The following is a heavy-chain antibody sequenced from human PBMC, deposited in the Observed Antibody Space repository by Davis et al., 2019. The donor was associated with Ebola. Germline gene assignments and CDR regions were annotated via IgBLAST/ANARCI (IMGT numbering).Heavy chain of an antibody. CDR1: GGSISSYY. J-gene: IGHJ4*02. D-gene: IGHD3-3*01. V-gene: IGHV4-59*01. CDR3: ARGSTIFGVVITYFDY. CDR2: IYYSGST. Sequence: GSLRLSCTVSGGSISSYYWSWIRQPPGKGLEWIGYIYYSGSTNYNPSLKSRVTISVDTSKNQFSLKLSSVTAADTAVYYCARGSTIFGVVITYFDYWGQGTLVTVSS.